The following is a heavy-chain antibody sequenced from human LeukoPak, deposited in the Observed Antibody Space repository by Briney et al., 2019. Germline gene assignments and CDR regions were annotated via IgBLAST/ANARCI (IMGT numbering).Heavy chain of an antibody. CDR3: ARGGSYPPGRFDC. CDR2: ISAYNGNT. D-gene: IGHD1-26*01. CDR1: GYTYTRYG. Sequence: ASVKVSRKASGYTYTRYGISGVRQAPAQGREGMGWISAYNGNTKYTQKIQGRVTMTTDTSTSTAYMELRSLRSDDTAVYYCARGGSYPPGRFDCWGQGTLVTVSS. V-gene: IGHV1-18*01. J-gene: IGHJ4*02.